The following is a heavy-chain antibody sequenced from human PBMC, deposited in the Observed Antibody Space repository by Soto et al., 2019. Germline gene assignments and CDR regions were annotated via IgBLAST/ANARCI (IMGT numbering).Heavy chain of an antibody. D-gene: IGHD3-10*01. CDR3: ARDYYGSGSSYGMDV. CDR1: GGTFSSYT. Sequence: ASVKVSCKASGGTFSSYTISWVRQAPGQGLEWMGRIIPILGIANYAQKFQGRVTITADKSTSTAYMELSSLRSEDTAVYYCARDYYGSGSSYGMDVWGQGTTVTVSS. CDR2: IIPILGIA. J-gene: IGHJ6*02. V-gene: IGHV1-69*04.